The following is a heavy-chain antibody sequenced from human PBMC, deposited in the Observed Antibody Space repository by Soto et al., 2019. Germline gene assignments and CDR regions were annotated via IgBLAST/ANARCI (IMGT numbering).Heavy chain of an antibody. Sequence: SGTLSLTSTVSGGSLSSYYWSWLRRPPGKGLEWIGYIYYSGTTNYNPSLKSRVTISVDTSKNQFSLKLSSVTAADTAVYYCASTHIVVVTDAFDIWGQGTMVTVSS. CDR2: IYYSGTT. V-gene: IGHV4-59*01. D-gene: IGHD2-21*02. CDR3: ASTHIVVVTDAFDI. J-gene: IGHJ3*02. CDR1: GGSLSSYY.